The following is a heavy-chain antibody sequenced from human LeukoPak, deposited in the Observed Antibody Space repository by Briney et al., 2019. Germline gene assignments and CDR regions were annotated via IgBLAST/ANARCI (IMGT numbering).Heavy chain of an antibody. V-gene: IGHV3-23*01. Sequence: QAGGSLRLSCAASGFTFSSYGMSWVRQAPGKGLEWVSAISGSGGSTYYADSVKGRFTISRDNSKNTLYLQMNSLRAEDTAVYYCARQYYDILTGYYPFDYWGQGTLVTVSS. CDR3: ARQYYDILTGYYPFDY. J-gene: IGHJ4*02. D-gene: IGHD3-9*01. CDR2: ISGSGGST. CDR1: GFTFSSYG.